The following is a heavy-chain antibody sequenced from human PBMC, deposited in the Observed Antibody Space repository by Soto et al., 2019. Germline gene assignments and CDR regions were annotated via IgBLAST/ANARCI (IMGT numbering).Heavy chain of an antibody. CDR2: INPNTGGT. D-gene: IGHD6-13*01. V-gene: IGHV1-2*02. J-gene: IGHJ6*02. Sequence: ASVKVSCKASGFSLTGYYFHWIRAAPGQGLEWPGWINPNTGGTTYAQKFQGRVTLTWDTSISTAYMELSRLRSDDTAVYYCAKTIAAAGSYGMDVWGQGTTVTVSS. CDR3: AKTIAAAGSYGMDV. CDR1: GFSLTGYY.